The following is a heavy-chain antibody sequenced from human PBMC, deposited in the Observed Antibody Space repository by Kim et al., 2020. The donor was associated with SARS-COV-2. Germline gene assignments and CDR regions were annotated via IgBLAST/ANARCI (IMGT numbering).Heavy chain of an antibody. CDR3: ARDRTGGTAGRGGWSDP. V-gene: IGHV3-23*01. D-gene: IGHD1-1*01. CDR1: GFTFSNYA. CDR2: ISGSGSST. Sequence: GGSLRLSCAASGFTFSNYAMSWVRQAPGKGLEWVSSISGSGSSTFYADSVKGRFTISRDNSKDTLYVQMNSLRVDDTALYYCARDRTGGTAGRGGWSDPWGQGTQVTVSS. J-gene: IGHJ5*02.